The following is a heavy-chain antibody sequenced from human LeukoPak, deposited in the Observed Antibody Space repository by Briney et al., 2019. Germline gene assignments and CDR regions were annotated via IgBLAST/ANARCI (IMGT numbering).Heavy chain of an antibody. CDR1: GFTFRNYA. D-gene: IGHD6-13*01. Sequence: GGSLRLSCAASGFTFRNYAVVWVRQAPGKGLEWVSAITGSGSTTYYADSVRGRFTIYRDNSKNTLYLQMNSLRGEDTAVYYCAKDTSSSWTLIPFDYWGQGTLVTVSS. CDR2: ITGSGSTT. V-gene: IGHV3-23*01. CDR3: AKDTSSSWTLIPFDY. J-gene: IGHJ4*02.